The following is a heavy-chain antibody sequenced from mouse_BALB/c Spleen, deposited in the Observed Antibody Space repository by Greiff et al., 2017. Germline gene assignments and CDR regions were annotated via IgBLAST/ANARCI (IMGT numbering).Heavy chain of an antibody. Sequence: QVQLQQSGPELVKPGASVKISCKASGYAFSSSWMNWVKQRPGQGLEWIGRIYPGDGDTNYNGKFKGKATLTADKSSSTAYMQLSSLTSVDSAVYFCARKGELTSYAMDYWGQGTSVTVSS. D-gene: IGHD4-1*01. CDR2: IYPGDGDT. J-gene: IGHJ4*01. CDR1: GYAFSSSW. V-gene: IGHV1-82*01. CDR3: ARKGELTSYAMDY.